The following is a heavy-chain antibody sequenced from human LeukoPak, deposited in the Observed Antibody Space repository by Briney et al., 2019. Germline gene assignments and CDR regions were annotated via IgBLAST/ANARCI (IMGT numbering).Heavy chain of an antibody. CDR1: GFTFSNHW. Sequence: GGSLRLSCAASGFTFSNHWMHWVRQAPGKGLMWVSRINRDGSRTDYADSVKGRFTISRDDAKNTLYLQVNSLRAEDTAVYFCERGGSDTAMANDSWGQGTLSLSPQ. CDR3: ERGGSDTAMANDS. CDR2: INRDGSRT. D-gene: IGHD5-18*01. J-gene: IGHJ4*02. V-gene: IGHV3-74*01.